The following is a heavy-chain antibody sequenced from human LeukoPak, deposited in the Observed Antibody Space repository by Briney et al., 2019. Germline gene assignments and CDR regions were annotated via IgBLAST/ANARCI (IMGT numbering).Heavy chain of an antibody. CDR2: INSDGSST. J-gene: IGHJ4*02. CDR1: GFTFSSYW. D-gene: IGHD5-18*01. V-gene: IGHV3-74*01. Sequence: PGGSLRLSCAASGFTFSSYWMRWVRQAPGKGLVWVSRINSDGSSTSYADSVKGRFTISRDNAKNTLNLQMNSLRAEDTAVYYCAIGASGYSYGWGQGTLVTVSS. CDR3: AIGASGYSYG.